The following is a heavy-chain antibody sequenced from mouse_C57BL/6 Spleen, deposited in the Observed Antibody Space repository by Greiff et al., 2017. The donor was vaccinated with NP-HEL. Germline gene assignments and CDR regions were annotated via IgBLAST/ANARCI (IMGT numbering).Heavy chain of an antibody. D-gene: IGHD1-1*01. CDR1: GFNIKDDY. CDR3: TVGSSPVAY. J-gene: IGHJ3*01. CDR2: IDPENGDT. Sequence: EVHLVESGAELVRPGASVKLSCTASGFNIKDDYMHWVKQRPEQGLEWIGWIDPENGDTEYASKFQGKATITADTSSNTAYLQLSSLTSEDTAVYYCTVGSSPVAYWGQGTLVTVSA. V-gene: IGHV14-4*01.